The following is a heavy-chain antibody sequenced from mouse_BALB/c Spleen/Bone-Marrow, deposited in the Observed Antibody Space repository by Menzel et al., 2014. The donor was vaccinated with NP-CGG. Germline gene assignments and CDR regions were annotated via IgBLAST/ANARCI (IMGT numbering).Heavy chain of an antibody. CDR1: GYTFSYSW. J-gene: IGHJ4*01. CDR2: IYPEDGDT. V-gene: IGHV1-82*01. CDR3: ARNPHYYAMDY. Sequence: QVQLQQSGPELVKPGASVKISCKTSGYTFSYSWMNWVRQRPGQGLEWIGRIYPEDGDTNYTGRFKGKATLTADQSSNTTYMQHSSLTAVESAVYFCARNPHYYAMDYWGQGTPVTGTS.